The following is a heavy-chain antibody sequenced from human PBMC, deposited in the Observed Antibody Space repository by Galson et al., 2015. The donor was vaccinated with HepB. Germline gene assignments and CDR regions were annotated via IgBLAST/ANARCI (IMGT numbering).Heavy chain of an antibody. Sequence: SVKVSCKASGYTFTGYYLHWVRQAPGQGLEWMGWINPNSGGTKFAQTFQGWVSMTRDTPISTTYMELTRLRSDDTAVYFCARGGGSQASFYYFYFGMDVWGQGTTVTVSS. D-gene: IGHD3-16*01. CDR2: INPNSGGT. J-gene: IGHJ6*02. CDR3: ARGGGSQASFYYFYFGMDV. V-gene: IGHV1-2*04. CDR1: GYTFTGYY.